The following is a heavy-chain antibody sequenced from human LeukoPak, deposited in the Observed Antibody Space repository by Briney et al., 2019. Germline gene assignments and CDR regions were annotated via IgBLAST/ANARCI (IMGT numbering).Heavy chain of an antibody. J-gene: IGHJ4*02. CDR1: GFTLKSYA. Sequence: GFLRLSCAASGFTLKSYAMYWVRQAPGKGLEWVSGIFGSGGSAHYADSVKGRFTISRDNSKNTVYLQMNSLRAEDTAVYYCAKTTTGYSSGRYPGWPVDYWGQGALVTVSS. D-gene: IGHD6-19*01. CDR2: IFGSGGSA. CDR3: AKTTTGYSSGRYPGWPVDY. V-gene: IGHV3-23*01.